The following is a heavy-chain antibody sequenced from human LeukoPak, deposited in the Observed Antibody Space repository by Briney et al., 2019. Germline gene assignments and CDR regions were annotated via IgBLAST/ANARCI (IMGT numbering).Heavy chain of an antibody. CDR3: ARADQHYYYYYMDV. CDR2: INPNSGGT. J-gene: IGHJ6*03. CDR1: GYTFTGYY. V-gene: IGHV1-2*02. Sequence: GASVKVSCKASGYTFTGYYMHWVRQAPGQGLEWMGWINPNSGGTNYAQKIQGRVTMTRDTSISTAYVELSRLRSDDTAVYYCARADQHYYYYYMDVWGKGTTVTVSS.